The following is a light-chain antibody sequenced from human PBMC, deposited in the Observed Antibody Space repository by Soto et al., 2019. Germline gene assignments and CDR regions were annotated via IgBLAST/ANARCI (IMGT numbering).Light chain of an antibody. CDR3: SSYSISTAYL. CDR1: SGFVGSFSL. CDR2: EGH. V-gene: IGLV2-14*02. Sequence: QSVLAQPASVSGSPGQSITISCTGTSGFVGSFSLVSWYQQHPGKAPKVMISEGHRRPSGVPDRFSGSKSGNTASLTISGLQAEDEADYFCSSYSISTAYLFGTGTKVTVL. J-gene: IGLJ1*01.